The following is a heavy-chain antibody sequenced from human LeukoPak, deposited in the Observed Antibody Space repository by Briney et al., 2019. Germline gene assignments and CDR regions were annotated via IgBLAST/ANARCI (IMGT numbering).Heavy chain of an antibody. Sequence: GGSLRLSCAASGFTFSSYGMHWVRQAPGKGLEWVAVISYDGSNKYYAVSVKGRFTISRDNSKNTLYLQMNSLRAEDTAVYYCAKDGDGSADYWGQGTLVTVSS. CDR3: AKDGDGSADY. CDR1: GFTFSSYG. D-gene: IGHD3-10*01. J-gene: IGHJ4*02. CDR2: ISYDGSNK. V-gene: IGHV3-30*18.